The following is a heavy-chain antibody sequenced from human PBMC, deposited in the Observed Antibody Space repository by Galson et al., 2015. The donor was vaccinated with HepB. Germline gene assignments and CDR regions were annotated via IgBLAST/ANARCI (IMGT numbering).Heavy chain of an antibody. CDR1: GDSVSSNSAA. CDR3: ARINVGYCSGGSCYSGNWFDP. D-gene: IGHD2-15*01. V-gene: IGHV6-1*01. Sequence: ISGDSVSSNSAAWNWIRQSPSRGLEWLGRTYYRSKWYNDYAVSVKSRITINPDTSKNQFSLQLNSVTPEDTAVYYCARINVGYCSGGSCYSGNWFDPWGQGTLVTVSS. J-gene: IGHJ5*02. CDR2: TYYRSKWYN.